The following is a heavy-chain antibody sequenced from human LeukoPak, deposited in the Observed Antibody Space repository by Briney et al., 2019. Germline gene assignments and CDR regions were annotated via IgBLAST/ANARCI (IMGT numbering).Heavy chain of an antibody. V-gene: IGHV4-59*01. CDR1: GGSISSYY. CDR2: IYYSGRT. D-gene: IGHD6-19*01. Sequence: SETLSLTCTVSGGSISSYYWSWIRQPPGKGLEWIGYIYYSGRTNYNPSLKSRVTISVDTSKNQFSLKLSSVTAADTAVYYCASASAGYSSGWYGWFDPWGQGTLVTVSS. J-gene: IGHJ5*02. CDR3: ASASAGYSSGWYGWFDP.